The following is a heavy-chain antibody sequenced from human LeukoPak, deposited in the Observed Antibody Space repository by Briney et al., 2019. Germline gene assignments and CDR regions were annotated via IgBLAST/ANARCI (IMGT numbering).Heavy chain of an antibody. CDR1: GGSISSGSYY. Sequence: SETLSLTCTVSGGSISSGSYYWSWIRQPPGKGLEWIGEINHSGSTNYNPSLKSRVTISVDTSKNQFSLKLSSVTAADTAVYYCARNRFTIFGVAPLDYWGQGTLVTVSS. D-gene: IGHD3-3*01. J-gene: IGHJ4*02. V-gene: IGHV4-39*07. CDR3: ARNRFTIFGVAPLDY. CDR2: INHSGST.